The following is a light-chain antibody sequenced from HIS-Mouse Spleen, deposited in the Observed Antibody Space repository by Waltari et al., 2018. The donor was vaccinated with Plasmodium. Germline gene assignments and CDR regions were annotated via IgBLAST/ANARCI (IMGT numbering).Light chain of an antibody. V-gene: IGKV3-20*01. J-gene: IGKJ1*01. CDR3: QQYGSSGT. CDR2: GAS. Sequence: EIVLTPSPGNLSLSPGERATLSCRASQSVSSSYLAWYQQKPGQAPRLLIYGASSRATGIPDRFSGSGSGTDFTLTISRLEPEDFAVYYCQQYGSSGTFGQGTKVEIK. CDR1: QSVSSSY.